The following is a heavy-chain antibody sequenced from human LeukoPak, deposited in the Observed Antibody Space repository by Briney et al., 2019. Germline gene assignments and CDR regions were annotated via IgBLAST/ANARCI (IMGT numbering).Heavy chain of an antibody. CDR1: GSSVSSGNYY. J-gene: IGHJ4*02. D-gene: IGHD3-10*01. V-gene: IGHV4-61*01. Sequence: SETLSLTCTVSGSSVSSGNYYWSWIRQPPGKGLEWIGYIYYSGSTNYNPSLKSRVTISVDTSKNQFSLKLSSVTAADTAVYYCARTDITMVRGVHFDYWGQGTLVTVSS. CDR2: IYYSGST. CDR3: ARTDITMVRGVHFDY.